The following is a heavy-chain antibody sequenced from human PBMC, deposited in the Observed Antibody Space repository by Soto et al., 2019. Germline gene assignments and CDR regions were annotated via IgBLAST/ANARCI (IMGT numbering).Heavy chain of an antibody. CDR1: GFTFSSYA. D-gene: IGHD6-6*01. CDR3: AKDPSPWYSSSSESY. CDR2: ISGSGGST. V-gene: IGHV3-23*01. Sequence: GGSLRLSCAASGFTFSSYAMSWVRQAPGKGLEWVSAISGSGGSTYYADSVKGRFTISRDNSKNTLYLQMNSLRAEDTAVYYCAKDPSPWYSSSSESYWGQGTLVTVSS. J-gene: IGHJ4*02.